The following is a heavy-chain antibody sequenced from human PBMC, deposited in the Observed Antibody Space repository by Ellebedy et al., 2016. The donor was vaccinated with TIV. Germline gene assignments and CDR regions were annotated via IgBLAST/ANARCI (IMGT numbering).Heavy chain of an antibody. D-gene: IGHD2-15*01. CDR1: GFTFSAYG. CDR3: AKDGGELDVVVVGATPTGTADFDY. J-gene: IGHJ4*02. Sequence: PGGSLRLSCATSGFTFSAYGMHWVRQAPGKGLEWVAVIWHDGSNEYYGDSVKGRFTISRDNSRNTLYLRMFSLRAEDTAIYYCAKDGGELDVVVVGATPTGTADFDYWGQGTLVTVSS. CDR2: IWHDGSNE. V-gene: IGHV3-33*06.